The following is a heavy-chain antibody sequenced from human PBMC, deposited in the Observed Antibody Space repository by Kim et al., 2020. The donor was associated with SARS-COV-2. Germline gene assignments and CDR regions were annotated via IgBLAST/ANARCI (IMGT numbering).Heavy chain of an antibody. CDR1: GYTFTSYD. Sequence: ASVKVSCKASGYTFTSYDINWVRQATGQGLEWMGWMNPNSGNTGYAQKFQGRVTMTRNTSISTAYMELSSLRSEDTAVYYCARAWRPRVLRFLEWLSIPFPPIWGMDVWGQGTTVTVSS. J-gene: IGHJ6*02. CDR3: ARAWRPRVLRFLEWLSIPFPPIWGMDV. V-gene: IGHV1-8*01. CDR2: MNPNSGNT. D-gene: IGHD3-3*01.